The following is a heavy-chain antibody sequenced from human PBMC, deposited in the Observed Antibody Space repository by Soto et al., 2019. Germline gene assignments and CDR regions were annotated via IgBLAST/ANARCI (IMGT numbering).Heavy chain of an antibody. D-gene: IGHD2-15*01. CDR1: GGTFSSYT. Sequence: QVQLVQSGAEVKKPGSSVKVSCKASGGTFSSYTISWVRQAPGQGLEWMGRIIPILGIANYAQKFQGRVTITADKSTSTAYMELSSLRSEDTAVYYCARDGCSGGSCYWYYYYYYMDVWGKGTTVTVSS. CDR3: ARDGCSGGSCYWYYYYYYMDV. CDR2: IIPILGIA. V-gene: IGHV1-69*08. J-gene: IGHJ6*03.